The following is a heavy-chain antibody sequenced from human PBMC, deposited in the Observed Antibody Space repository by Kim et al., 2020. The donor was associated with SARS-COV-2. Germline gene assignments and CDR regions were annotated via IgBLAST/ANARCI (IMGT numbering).Heavy chain of an antibody. V-gene: IGHV4-39*01. CDR1: GASISGSSGYH. CDR3: ARVRTGSTFED. Sequence: SETLSLTCSVSGASISGSSGYHWGWIRQSPGRGLEWIGSIYYTGSTFYGPSLKSRVTISVDTSKNQFSLRVTSVTAADTAVYYCARVRTGSTFEDWGQGTLVTVSS. D-gene: IGHD1-1*01. J-gene: IGHJ4*02. CDR2: IYYTGST.